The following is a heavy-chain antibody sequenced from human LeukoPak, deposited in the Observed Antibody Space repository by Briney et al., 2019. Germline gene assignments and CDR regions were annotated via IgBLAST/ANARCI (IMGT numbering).Heavy chain of an antibody. D-gene: IGHD6-13*01. J-gene: IGHJ4*02. Sequence: PSETLSLTCTVSTGSISSGYYFWSWVRQPAGKGLEWIGRIYTTGSANYNPSLESRVTMSLDTSNNQFSLRLKSVIAADTAVYYCARGGAAGLYFWGQGILVTVSS. V-gene: IGHV4-61*02. CDR2: IYTTGSA. CDR3: ARGGAAGLYF. CDR1: TGSISSGYYF.